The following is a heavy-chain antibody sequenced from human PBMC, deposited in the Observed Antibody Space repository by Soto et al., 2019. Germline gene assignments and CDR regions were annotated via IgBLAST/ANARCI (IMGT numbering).Heavy chain of an antibody. J-gene: IGHJ6*03. Sequence: SETLSLTCAVYGGSFSGYYWSWIRQPPGKGLEWIGEINHSGSTNYNPSLKSRVTISVDTSKNQFSLKLSSVTAADTAVYYCARGPYPLGGTMVRGVPPTYYYYYYMDVWGKRTTVTVSS. CDR2: INHSGST. CDR1: GGSFSGYY. D-gene: IGHD3-10*01. V-gene: IGHV4-34*01. CDR3: ARGPYPLGGTMVRGVPPTYYYYYYMDV.